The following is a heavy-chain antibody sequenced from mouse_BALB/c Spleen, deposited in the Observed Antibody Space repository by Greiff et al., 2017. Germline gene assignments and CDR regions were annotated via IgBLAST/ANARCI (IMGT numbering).Heavy chain of an antibody. CDR3: ARYYDGDYYAMDY. CDR1: GYSFTGYT. V-gene: IGHV1-18*01. D-gene: IGHD1-1*01. J-gene: IGHJ4*01. Sequence: EVQRVESGPELVKPGASMKISCKASGYSFTGYTMNWVKQSHGKNLEWIGLINPYNGGTSYNQKFKGKATLTVDKSSSTAYMELLSLTSEDSAVYYCARYYDGDYYAMDYWGQGTSVTVSS. CDR2: INPYNGGT.